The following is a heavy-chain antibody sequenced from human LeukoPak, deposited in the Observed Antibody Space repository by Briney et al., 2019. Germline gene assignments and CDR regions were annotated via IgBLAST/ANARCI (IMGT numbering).Heavy chain of an antibody. CDR3: ARTHYGSGSYYLCRDWFDP. D-gene: IGHD3-10*01. CDR2: INHSGST. J-gene: IGHJ5*02. CDR1: GGSFSGYY. V-gene: IGHV4-34*01. Sequence: SETLSLTCAVYGGSFSGYYWSWIRQPPGKGLEWIGEINHSGSTNYNPSLKSRVTISVDTSKNQFSLKLSSVTAADTAVYYCARTHYGSGSYYLCRDWFDPWGQGTLVTVSS.